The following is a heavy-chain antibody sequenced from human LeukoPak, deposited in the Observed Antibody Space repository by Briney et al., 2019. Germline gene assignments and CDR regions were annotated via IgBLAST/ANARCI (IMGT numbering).Heavy chain of an antibody. CDR3: VRGPGVSAVTTMY. CDR2: ISSSGSSI. D-gene: IGHD4-17*01. Sequence: PWGSLRLSCAASGFTFSSYSMNWVRQAPGKGLEWVSYISSSGSSIYYADSVKGRFTISRDNANKLLYLQMNSLSAEDTAVYYCVRGPGVSAVTTMYWGQGTLVTVSS. CDR1: GFTFSSYS. V-gene: IGHV3-48*01. J-gene: IGHJ4*02.